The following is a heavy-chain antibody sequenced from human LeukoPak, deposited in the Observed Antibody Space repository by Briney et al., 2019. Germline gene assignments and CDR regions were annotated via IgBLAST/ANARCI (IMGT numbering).Heavy chain of an antibody. V-gene: IGHV4-39*07. D-gene: IGHD3-22*01. CDR2: IYYSGST. CDR1: GGSISSSSYY. Sequence: PSETLSLTCTVSGGSISSSSYYWGWIRQPPGKGLEWIGSIYYSGSTYYNPSPKSRVTISVDTSKNQFSLKLSSVTAADTAVYYCARGDSSGHPAFDYWGQGTLVTVSS. J-gene: IGHJ4*02. CDR3: ARGDSSGHPAFDY.